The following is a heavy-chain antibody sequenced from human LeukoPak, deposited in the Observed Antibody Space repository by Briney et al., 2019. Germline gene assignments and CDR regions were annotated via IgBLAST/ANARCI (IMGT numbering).Heavy chain of an antibody. Sequence: SETLSLTCAVYGGSFSGYYCSWIRQPPGKGLEWIGEINHSGSTNYNPSLTSRVTISVDTSKNQFSLKLSSVTAADTAVYYCARPLGYWGQGTLVTVSS. CDR3: ARPLGY. V-gene: IGHV4-34*01. CDR1: GGSFSGYY. D-gene: IGHD3-16*01. J-gene: IGHJ4*02. CDR2: INHSGST.